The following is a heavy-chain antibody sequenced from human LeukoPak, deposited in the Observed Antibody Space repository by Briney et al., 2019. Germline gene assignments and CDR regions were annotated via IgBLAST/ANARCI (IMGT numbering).Heavy chain of an antibody. D-gene: IGHD2-21*02. V-gene: IGHV3-7*01. J-gene: IGHJ2*01. Sequence: QTVVPRRLSCANSGFTFSKEWMSEVGEAPGMKKKWVANIKHDGIEKYFADSVTGRFTISRGNAKNSLYLQMNSLRPEDTAVYYCAKLVVVTATYWYFDLWGGGTPVTASS. CDR1: GFTFSKEW. CDR3: AKLVVVTATYWYFDL. CDR2: IKHDGIEK.